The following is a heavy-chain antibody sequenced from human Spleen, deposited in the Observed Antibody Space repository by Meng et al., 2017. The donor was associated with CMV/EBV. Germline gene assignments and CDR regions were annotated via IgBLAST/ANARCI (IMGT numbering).Heavy chain of an antibody. CDR3: ARDDDMVLSDYYYYEMDV. V-gene: IGHV4-39*02. Sequence: ISNSNYFWVWIRQPPGKGLQWIGTIYSSGTTYYNPSLKSRVTISVDTSQNQFSLKLSSVTAADTAVYYCARDDDMVLSDYYYYEMDVWGQGTTVTVSS. CDR2: IYSSGTT. J-gene: IGHJ6*02. D-gene: IGHD3-16*01. CDR1: ISNSNYF.